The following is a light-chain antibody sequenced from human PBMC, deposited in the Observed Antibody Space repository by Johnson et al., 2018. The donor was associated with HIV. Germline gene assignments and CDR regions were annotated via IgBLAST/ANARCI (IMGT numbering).Light chain of an antibody. J-gene: IGLJ1*01. CDR1: SSNIGNNY. CDR3: ATWDTSLSTGGV. CDR2: DNY. Sequence: QSVLTQPPSVSAAPGQKVTISCSGSSSNIGNNYVSWYQQVPGAAPKLLIYDNYKRPSGIPDRFSGSKSGTSATLGITGLQTGDEADYYCATWDTSLSTGGVFGTGTKVTVL. V-gene: IGLV1-51*01.